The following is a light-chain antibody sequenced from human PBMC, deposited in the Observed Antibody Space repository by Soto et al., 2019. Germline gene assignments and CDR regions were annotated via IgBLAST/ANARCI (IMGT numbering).Light chain of an antibody. J-gene: IGKJ1*01. CDR2: DAS. CDR1: QSISSS. V-gene: IGKV1-5*01. CDR3: QQYNSYPWT. Sequence: DIQMTQSPSTLSASVGDRVTITCRASQSISSSLAWYQQKPGTAPKLLIYDASSLESGVPSRFSGSGSGTEFTLTISSLQPDDFATYYCQQYNSYPWTFGQGTKVEIK.